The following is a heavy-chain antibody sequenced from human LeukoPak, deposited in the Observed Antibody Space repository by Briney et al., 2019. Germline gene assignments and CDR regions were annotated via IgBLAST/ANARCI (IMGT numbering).Heavy chain of an antibody. J-gene: IGHJ4*02. CDR2: VYYSGTT. D-gene: IGHD6-19*01. CDR1: GASISTSAYY. V-gene: IGHV4-39*01. CDR3: ARLGYNGGWYPYYFEY. Sequence: PSETLSLTCAVSGASISTSAYYWGWIRQPPGKGLQGMGRVYYSGTTYYNPSPQSRVTISVDTSKNQFSLELTSVTAADAAVYYCARLGYNGGWYPYYFEYWGLGTLVTVSS.